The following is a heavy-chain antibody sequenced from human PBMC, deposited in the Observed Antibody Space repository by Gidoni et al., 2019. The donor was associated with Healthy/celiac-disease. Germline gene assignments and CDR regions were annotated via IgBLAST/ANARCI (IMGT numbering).Heavy chain of an antibody. D-gene: IGHD3-16*01. V-gene: IGHV3-48*01. CDR2: ISSSSSTI. Sequence: EVQLVESGGGLVQPGGSLRLSCAASGFTFSSYSMNWVRQAPGKGLEWVSYISSSSSTIYYADSVKVRFTISRDNAKNSLYLQMNSLRAEDTAVYYCARPLIGMTEGDFGYWGQGTLVTVSS. J-gene: IGHJ4*02. CDR1: GFTFSSYS. CDR3: ARPLIGMTEGDFGY.